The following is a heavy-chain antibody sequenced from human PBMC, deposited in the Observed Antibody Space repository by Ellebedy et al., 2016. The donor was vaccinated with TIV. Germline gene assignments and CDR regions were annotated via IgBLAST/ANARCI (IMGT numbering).Heavy chain of an antibody. V-gene: IGHV3-23*01. D-gene: IGHD3-16*01. Sequence: PSETLSLTCAASGFTFGCCAMGRVRQAPGKGLEWVSVISNGGDTTYADSVKGRFTISRDNSNNMVYLQMNSLRAEDTAIYYCAKDSAGYASSNGNYFDYWGQGTLVTVSA. CDR2: ISNGGDTT. CDR1: GFTFGCCA. CDR3: AKDSAGYASSNGNYFDY. J-gene: IGHJ4*02.